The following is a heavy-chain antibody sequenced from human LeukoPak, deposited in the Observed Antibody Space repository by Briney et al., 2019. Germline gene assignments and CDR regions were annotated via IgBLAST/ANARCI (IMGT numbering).Heavy chain of an antibody. CDR2: IRSKAYGGTT. CDR1: GFTFGDYA. V-gene: IGHV3-49*04. Sequence: PGRSLRLSCTASGFTFGDYAMSWVRQAPGKGLEWVGFIRSKAYGGTTEYAASVKGRFTISRDDSKSIAYLQMNSLKTEDTAVYYCTRVRDRNLYYYGSGSIDDAFDIWGQGTMVTVSS. J-gene: IGHJ3*02. D-gene: IGHD3-10*01. CDR3: TRVRDRNLYYYGSGSIDDAFDI.